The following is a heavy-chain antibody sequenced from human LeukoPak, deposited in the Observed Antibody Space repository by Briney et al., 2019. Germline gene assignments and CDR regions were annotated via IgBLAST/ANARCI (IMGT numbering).Heavy chain of an antibody. Sequence: GGSLRLSCAASGFTFSDYYMSWIRQAPGKGMQWVSYISSSGSTIYYADSVKGRFTISRDNAKNSLYLQMNSLRAEDTAVYYCARDCSGGSCYLYWGQGTLVTVSS. J-gene: IGHJ4*02. D-gene: IGHD2-15*01. V-gene: IGHV3-11*04. CDR3: ARDCSGGSCYLY. CDR1: GFTFSDYY. CDR2: ISSSGSTI.